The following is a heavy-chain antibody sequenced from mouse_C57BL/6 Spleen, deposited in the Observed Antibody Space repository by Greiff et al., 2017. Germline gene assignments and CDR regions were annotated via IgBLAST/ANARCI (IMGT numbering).Heavy chain of an antibody. J-gene: IGHJ3*01. CDR1: GYAFSSSW. Sequence: QVQLQQSGPELVKPGASVKISCKASGYAFSSSWMNWVKQRPGQGLEWIGRIYPGDGDTNYNGKFKGKATLTADTSSSTAYMQLSSLTSEDSAVYFGAPYYYGSSYGLAYWGQVTLVTVSA. CDR3: APYYYGSSYGLAY. D-gene: IGHD1-1*01. CDR2: IYPGDGDT. V-gene: IGHV1-82*01.